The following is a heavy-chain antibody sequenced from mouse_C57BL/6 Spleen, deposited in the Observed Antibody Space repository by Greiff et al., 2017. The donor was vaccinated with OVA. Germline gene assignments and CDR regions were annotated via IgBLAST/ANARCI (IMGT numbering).Heavy chain of an antibody. V-gene: IGHV14-2*01. D-gene: IGHD2-4*01. J-gene: IGHJ1*03. CDR2: IDPEDGET. Sequence: VQLQQSGAELVKPGASVKLSCTASGFNIKDYYMHWVKQRTEQGLEWIGRIDPEDGETKYAPKFQGKATLTADTSSNTAYLQLSSLTSVDTAVDDCARANYDDDWYFDVWGTGTTVTVSS. CDR3: ARANYDDDWYFDV. CDR1: GFNIKDYY.